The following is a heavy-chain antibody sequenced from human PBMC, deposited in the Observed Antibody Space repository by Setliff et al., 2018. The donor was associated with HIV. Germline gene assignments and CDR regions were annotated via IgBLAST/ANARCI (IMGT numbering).Heavy chain of an antibody. CDR2: VYYSGGT. CDR1: GGSLSRTYHY. CDR3: ARPDYSSGSFKY. D-gene: IGHD6-19*01. J-gene: IGHJ4*02. V-gene: IGHV4-39*01. Sequence: SETLSLTCTVSGGSLSRTYHYWGWIRRPPGKGLEWIGSVYYSGGTLYNPSLQSRITISTDTSKNLFSLKLTSLTVADTAVYYCARPDYSSGSFKYWGQGILVTVSS.